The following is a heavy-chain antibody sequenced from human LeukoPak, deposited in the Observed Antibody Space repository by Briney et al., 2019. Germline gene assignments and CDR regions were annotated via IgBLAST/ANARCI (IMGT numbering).Heavy chain of an antibody. CDR2: ISSSGSTI. CDR1: GFTFSTYS. V-gene: IGHV3-48*04. CDR3: ARDHSYSSSWYANWFDP. Sequence: GGSLRLSCAASGFTFSTYSVNWVRQAPGKGLEWVSYISSSGSTIYYADSVRGRFTISRDNAKNSLYLQMNSLRAEDTAVYYCARDHSYSSSWYANWFDPWGQGSLVTVSS. J-gene: IGHJ5*02. D-gene: IGHD6-13*01.